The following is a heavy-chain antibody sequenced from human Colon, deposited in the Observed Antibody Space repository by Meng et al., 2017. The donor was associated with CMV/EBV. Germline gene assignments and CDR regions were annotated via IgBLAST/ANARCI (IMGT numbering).Heavy chain of an antibody. V-gene: IGHV2-70D*14. CDR2: IDWDDDK. CDR3: ARIASGTFHFDY. Sequence: PTLVKPAQTLTLTCTFSGFSLTTSGMRVSWIRQPPGKALEWLARIDWDDDKFYSTSLKTRLTISKDTSKNQVVLTMTNMDPVDTATYYCARIASGTFHFDYWGQGTLVTVSS. CDR1: GFSLTTSGMR. D-gene: IGHD1-26*01. J-gene: IGHJ4*02.